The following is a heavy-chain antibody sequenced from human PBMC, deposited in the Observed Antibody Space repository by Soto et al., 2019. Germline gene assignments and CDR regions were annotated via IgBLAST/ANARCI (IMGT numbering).Heavy chain of an antibody. D-gene: IGHD6-25*01. CDR1: GFTFSSYA. J-gene: IGHJ6*02. CDR2: ITGSGGST. CDR3: ARDVAARNYYYYGMDV. V-gene: IGHV3-23*01. Sequence: PGGSLRLSCAASGFTFSSYAMSWVRQAPGKGLEWVSAITGSGGSTYYADSVKGRFTISRDNSKNTLYLQMNSLRAEDTAVYYCARDVAARNYYYYGMDVWGQGTTVTVSS.